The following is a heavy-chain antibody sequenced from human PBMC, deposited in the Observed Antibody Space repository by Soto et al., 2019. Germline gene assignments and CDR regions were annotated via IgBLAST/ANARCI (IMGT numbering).Heavy chain of an antibody. D-gene: IGHD6-13*01. CDR1: GFTFSSYE. J-gene: IGHJ4*02. Sequence: GGSLRLSCAASGFTFSSYEMNWVRQAPGKGLEWVSYISSSGSTIYYADSVKGRFTISRDNAKNSLYLQMNSLRAEDTAVYYCARAAATRHIEAAHHLDYWGQGTLVTVSS. V-gene: IGHV3-48*03. CDR2: ISSSGSTI. CDR3: ARAAATRHIEAAHHLDY.